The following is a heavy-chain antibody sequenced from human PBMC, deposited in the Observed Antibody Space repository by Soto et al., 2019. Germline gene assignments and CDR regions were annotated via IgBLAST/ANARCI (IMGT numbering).Heavy chain of an antibody. D-gene: IGHD6-19*01. CDR1: GFTFSSYD. CDR3: ARGAGAVAGPYYFDY. Sequence: ESGGGVVQPGRSLRLSCAASGFTFSSYDMHWVRQAPGKGLEWVAVIWYDGSNKYYADSVKGRFTIYRDNSKNTLYLQMNSLRAEDTAVYYCARGAGAVAGPYYFDYWGQGTLVTVSS. J-gene: IGHJ4*02. V-gene: IGHV3-33*01. CDR2: IWYDGSNK.